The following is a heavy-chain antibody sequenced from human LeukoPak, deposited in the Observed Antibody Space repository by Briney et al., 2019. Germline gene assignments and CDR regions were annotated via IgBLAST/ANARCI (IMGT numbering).Heavy chain of an antibody. CDR3: ARGSAMAQKQLVRHFDS. V-gene: IGHV1-18*01. J-gene: IGHJ4*02. Sequence: ASVKVSCKASGYTFTSYGISWVRQAPGQGLEWMGWISAYNGNTEYAQKLQDRVTMTTDTSTTTAYMEVRSLTSDDTAVYYCARGSAMAQKQLVRHFDSWGQGTLVIVSS. CDR2: ISAYNGNT. CDR1: GYTFTSYG. D-gene: IGHD6-6*01.